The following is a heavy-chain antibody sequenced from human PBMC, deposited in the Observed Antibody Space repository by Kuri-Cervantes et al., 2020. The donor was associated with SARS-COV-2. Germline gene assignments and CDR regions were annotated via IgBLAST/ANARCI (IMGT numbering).Heavy chain of an antibody. Sequence: GSLRLSCTVSGGSISSYYRSWIRPPPGKGLEWIGYIYYSGSTNYNPSLKSRVTISVDTSKNQFSLKLSSVTAADTAVYYCARDSSGYYYYGMDVWGQGTTVTVSS. CDR3: ARDSSGYYYYGMDV. CDR1: GGSISSYY. V-gene: IGHV4-59*01. CDR2: IYYSGST. J-gene: IGHJ6*02. D-gene: IGHD3-3*01.